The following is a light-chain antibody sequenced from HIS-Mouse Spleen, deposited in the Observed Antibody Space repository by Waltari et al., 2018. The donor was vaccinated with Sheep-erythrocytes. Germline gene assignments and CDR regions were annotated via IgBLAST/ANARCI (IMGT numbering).Light chain of an antibody. CDR3: CSYAGSYNHV. J-gene: IGLJ1*01. CDR2: DVS. CDR1: SSDVGGYNY. Sequence: QSALTQPRSVSGSPGTSSDVGGYNYVSWYQQHPGKAPKLMIYDVSKRPSGVPDRFSGSKSGNTASLTISGLQAEDEADYYCCSYAGSYNHVFATGTKVTVL. V-gene: IGLV2-11*01.